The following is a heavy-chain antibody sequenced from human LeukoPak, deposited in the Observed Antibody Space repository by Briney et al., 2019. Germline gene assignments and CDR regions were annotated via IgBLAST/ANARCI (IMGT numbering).Heavy chain of an antibody. CDR2: IIPIFGTA. CDR3: ARGGQLTRVEYYFDY. V-gene: IGHV1-69*01. CDR1: GGTFSSYA. D-gene: IGHD4-11*01. Sequence: SVKISCKASGGTFSSYAISWVRQAPGQGLEWMGGIIPIFGTANYAQKFQGRVTITADESTSTAYMELSSLRSEDTAVYYCARGGQLTRVEYYFDYWGQGTLVTVSS. J-gene: IGHJ4*02.